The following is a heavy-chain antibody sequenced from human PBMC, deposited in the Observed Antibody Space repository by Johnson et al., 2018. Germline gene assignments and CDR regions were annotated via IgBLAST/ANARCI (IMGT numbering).Heavy chain of an antibody. Sequence: EVQLVESGGGVVQPGRSLRLSCAASGFTFSSYAMSWVRQAPGKGLEWVSVISHNGGNTYYGASVKGRFTISRDNSKNTLYLQMNTLRGEDTAIYYCAKDLGGVSWNYYYYMDVWGKGTTVTVS. D-gene: IGHD3-10*01. CDR2: ISHNGGNT. J-gene: IGHJ6*03. CDR3: AKDLGGVSWNYYYYMDV. CDR1: GFTFSSYA. V-gene: IGHV3-23*04.